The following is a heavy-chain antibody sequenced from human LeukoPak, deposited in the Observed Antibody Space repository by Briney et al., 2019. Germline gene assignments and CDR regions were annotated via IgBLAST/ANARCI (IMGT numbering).Heavy chain of an antibody. CDR2: INPSGGST. V-gene: IGHV1-46*01. CDR3: ARGGGYYDSSGYRKDLSLLDY. D-gene: IGHD3-22*01. CDR1: GYTFTSYY. J-gene: IGHJ4*02. Sequence: GASVKVSCKASGYTFTSYYMHWVRQAPGQGLEWMGIINPSGGSTSYAQKFQGRVTMTRDTSTSTVYMELSSLRSEDTAVYYCARGGGYYDSSGYRKDLSLLDYWGQGTLVTVSS.